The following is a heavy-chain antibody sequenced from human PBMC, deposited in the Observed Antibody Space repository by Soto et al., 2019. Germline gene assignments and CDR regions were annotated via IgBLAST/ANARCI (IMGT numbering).Heavy chain of an antibody. CDR3: ARDAGSGDGYNFLYYYYGMDV. D-gene: IGHD5-12*01. V-gene: IGHV1-69*04. Sequence: SVKVSCKASGGTFSSYTISWVRQAPGQGLEWMGRIIPIVDISNYAQKFQGRVTITADKSTSTAYMELSSLRSEDTAVYYCARDAGSGDGYNFLYYYYGMDVWGQ. CDR1: GGTFSSYT. J-gene: IGHJ6*02. CDR2: IIPIVDIS.